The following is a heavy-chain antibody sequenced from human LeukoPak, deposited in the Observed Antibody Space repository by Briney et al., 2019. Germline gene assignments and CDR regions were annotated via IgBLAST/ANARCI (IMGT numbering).Heavy chain of an antibody. J-gene: IGHJ4*02. D-gene: IGHD4-17*01. CDR2: IIPILGIA. CDR3: AREAPMTTVTTGY. V-gene: IGHV1-69*04. CDR1: GGTFSSYA. Sequence: SVKVSCKASGGTFSSYAISWVRQAPGQGLEWMGRIIPILGIANYAQKFQGRVTITADKSTSTAYMELSSLRSEDTAVYYCAREAPMTTVTTGYWGQGTLVTVSS.